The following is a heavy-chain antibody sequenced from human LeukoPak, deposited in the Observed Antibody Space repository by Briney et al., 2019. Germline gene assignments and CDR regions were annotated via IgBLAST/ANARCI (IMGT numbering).Heavy chain of an antibody. CDR2: IKQDGSEK. Sequence: GRSLRLSCAASGFTFSSYWMSWVRQAPGKGLEWVANIKQDGSEKYYVDSVKGRFTISRDNAKNSLYLQMNSLRAEDTAVYYCARDPSSGWDDAFDIWGQGTMVTVSS. D-gene: IGHD6-19*01. V-gene: IGHV3-7*01. CDR3: ARDPSSGWDDAFDI. J-gene: IGHJ3*02. CDR1: GFTFSSYW.